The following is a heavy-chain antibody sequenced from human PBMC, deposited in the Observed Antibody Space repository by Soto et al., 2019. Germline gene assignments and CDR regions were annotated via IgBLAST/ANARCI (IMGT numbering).Heavy chain of an antibody. CDR2: ISAYNGNT. V-gene: IGHV1-18*01. J-gene: IGHJ4*02. CDR3: ARDGYDFWSGYRTPFNY. D-gene: IGHD3-3*01. Sequence: ASVKVSCKASGYTFTSYGISWVRQAPGQGLEWMGWISAYNGNTNYAQKLQGRVTMTTDTSTSTAYMELRSLRSDDTAVYYCARDGYDFWSGYRTPFNYWGQGALVTVSS. CDR1: GYTFTSYG.